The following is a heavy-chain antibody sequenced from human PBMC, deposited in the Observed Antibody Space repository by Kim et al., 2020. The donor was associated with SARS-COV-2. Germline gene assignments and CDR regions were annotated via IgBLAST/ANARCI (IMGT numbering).Heavy chain of an antibody. J-gene: IGHJ4*02. CDR1: GGSISSYY. CDR2: IYYSGST. D-gene: IGHD2-2*02. CDR3: ASLYCSSTSCHIDY. Sequence: SETLSLTCTVSGGSISSYYWSWIRRPPGKGLEWIGYIYYSGSTNYNPSLKSRVTISVDTSKNQFSLKLSSVTAADTAVYYCASLYCSSTSCHIDYWGQGTLVTVSS. V-gene: IGHV4-59*01.